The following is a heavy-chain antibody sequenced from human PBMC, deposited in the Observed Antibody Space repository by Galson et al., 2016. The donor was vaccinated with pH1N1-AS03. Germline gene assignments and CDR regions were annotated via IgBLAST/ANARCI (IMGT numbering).Heavy chain of an antibody. CDR3: ATGHYYSGLYRDAFDT. J-gene: IGHJ3*02. Sequence: QSGAEVTKPGESLRISCKGSGYPFTSYWINWVRQMPGKGLEWIGRIDPSDSYINYSPAFEGRVTISSDKSTTTASLQWNDMKSADTAVYFCATGHYYSGLYRDAFDTWGQGTRVTDSS. CDR2: IDPSDSYI. D-gene: IGHD2-15*01. V-gene: IGHV5-10-1*01. CDR1: GYPFTSYW.